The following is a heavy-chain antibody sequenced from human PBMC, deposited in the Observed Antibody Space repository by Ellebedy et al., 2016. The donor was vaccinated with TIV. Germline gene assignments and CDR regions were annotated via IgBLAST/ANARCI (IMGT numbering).Heavy chain of an antibody. J-gene: IGHJ4*02. CDR1: GFTVSSNY. Sequence: GGSLRLXCAASGFTVSSNYMSWVRQAPGKGLEWVSVIYSGGSTYYADSVKGRFTISRDNSKNTLYLQMNSLRAEDTAVYYCARARSVGAEYYFDYWGQGTLVTVSS. D-gene: IGHD1-26*01. V-gene: IGHV3-53*01. CDR2: IYSGGST. CDR3: ARARSVGAEYYFDY.